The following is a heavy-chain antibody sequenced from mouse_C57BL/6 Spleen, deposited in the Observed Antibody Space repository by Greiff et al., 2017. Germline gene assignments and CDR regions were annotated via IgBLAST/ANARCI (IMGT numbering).Heavy chain of an antibody. Sequence: VQLQQSGAELVKPGASVKLSCKASGYTFTSYWMHWVKQRPGQGLEWIGMIHPNSGSTNYNEKFKSKATLTVDKSSSTAYMQLSSLTSEDSAVYYCARFTTVVAKDAMDYWGQGTSVTVSS. CDR2: IHPNSGST. V-gene: IGHV1-64*01. CDR1: GYTFTSYW. CDR3: ARFTTVVAKDAMDY. D-gene: IGHD1-1*01. J-gene: IGHJ4*01.